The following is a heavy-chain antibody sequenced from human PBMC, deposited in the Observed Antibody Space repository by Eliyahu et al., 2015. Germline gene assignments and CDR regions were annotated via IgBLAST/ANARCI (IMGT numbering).Heavy chain of an antibody. CDR1: GXPFNTHT. CDR2: VTASGPNT. V-gene: IGHV3-23*01. D-gene: IGHD2-21*02. CDR3: AKSPKFCSGDDCAS. Sequence: EVQLLESGGGLVQPGGSLRLSFTASGXPFNTHTMHWVRQAPGKGLEWXAAVTASGPNTFYADSVKGRFTVSRDNSNNTLSLQMNNLRDEDTAVYYCAKSPKFCSGDDCASWGQGTLVTVSS. J-gene: IGHJ4*02.